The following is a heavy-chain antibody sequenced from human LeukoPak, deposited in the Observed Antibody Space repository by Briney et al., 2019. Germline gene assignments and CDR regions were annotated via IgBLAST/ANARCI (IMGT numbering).Heavy chain of an antibody. CDR2: IYTSGTT. D-gene: IGHD3-3*01. CDR1: GGSINSYY. J-gene: IGHJ6*03. Sequence: SETLSLTCTVSGGSINSYYWSWIRQPAGKGLEWIGRIYTSGTTNYNPSLKSRVTMSVDTSKKQFSLKLSSVTAADTAVCYCARAGDFWSGYPSRNYMDVWGKGTTVTVSS. CDR3: ARAGDFWSGYPSRNYMDV. V-gene: IGHV4-4*07.